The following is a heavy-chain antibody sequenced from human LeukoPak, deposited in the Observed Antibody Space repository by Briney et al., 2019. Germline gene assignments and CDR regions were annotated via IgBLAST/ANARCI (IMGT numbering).Heavy chain of an antibody. CDR2: FDPEDGET. V-gene: IGHV1-24*01. D-gene: IGHD3-3*01. Sequence: ASVEVSCKVSGYTLTELSMHWVRQAPGKGLEWMGGFDPEDGETIYAQKFQGRVTMTEDTSTDTAYMELSSLRSEDTAVYYCATASITIFGVVHDYWGQGTLVTVSS. CDR3: ATASITIFGVVHDY. CDR1: GYTLTELS. J-gene: IGHJ4*02.